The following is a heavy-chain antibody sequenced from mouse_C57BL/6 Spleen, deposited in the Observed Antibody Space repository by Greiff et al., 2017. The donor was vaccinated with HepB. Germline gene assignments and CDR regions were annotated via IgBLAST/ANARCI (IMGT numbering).Heavy chain of an antibody. CDR3: ARSADYYGSSYGYFDV. Sequence: QVQLQQPGAALVRPGSSVKLSCKASGYTFTSYWMHWVKQRPIQGLEWIGNIDPSDSETHYNQKFKDKATLTVDKSSSTAYMQLSSLTSEDSAVYYCARSADYYGSSYGYFDVWGTGTTVTVSS. CDR1: GYTFTSYW. J-gene: IGHJ1*03. V-gene: IGHV1-52*01. CDR2: IDPSDSET. D-gene: IGHD1-1*01.